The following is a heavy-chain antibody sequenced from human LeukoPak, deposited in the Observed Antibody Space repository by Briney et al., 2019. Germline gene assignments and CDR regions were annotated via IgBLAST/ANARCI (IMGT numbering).Heavy chain of an antibody. Sequence: GGSLRLSCAASGFTFSNYWMTWVRQAPGKGLEWVANINQDGSEIKYVDSVKGRFTISRDSAKTSLYLQMNSLRAEDTAVYYCARDSYYAHMDVWGKGTTVTISS. J-gene: IGHJ6*03. CDR1: GFTFSNYW. V-gene: IGHV3-7*01. CDR3: ARDSYYAHMDV. D-gene: IGHD3-10*01. CDR2: INQDGSEI.